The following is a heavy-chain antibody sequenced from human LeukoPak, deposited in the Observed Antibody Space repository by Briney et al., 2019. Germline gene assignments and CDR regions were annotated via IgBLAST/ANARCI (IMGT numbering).Heavy chain of an antibody. CDR3: ARDTQASSSLDY. CDR2: IYTSGST. Sequence: SETLSLTCTVSGGFISSYYWSWIRQPAGKGLEWIGRIYTSGSTNYNPSLRSRVTISVDTSKNQFSLKLSSVTAADTAVYYCARDTQASSSLDYWGQGTLVTVSS. CDR1: GGFISSYY. D-gene: IGHD6-13*01. V-gene: IGHV4-4*07. J-gene: IGHJ4*02.